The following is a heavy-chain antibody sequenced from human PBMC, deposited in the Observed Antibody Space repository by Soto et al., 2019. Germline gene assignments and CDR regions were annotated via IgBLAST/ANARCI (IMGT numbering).Heavy chain of an antibody. V-gene: IGHV3-30*03. Sequence: GSLRLSCAASGFTFSSYGMHWVRQAPGKGLEWVAVISYDGSNKYYADSVKGRFTISRDNSKNTLYLQMNSLRAEDTAVYYCATGVDYYYGMDVWGQGTTVTVSS. CDR2: ISYDGSNK. J-gene: IGHJ6*02. D-gene: IGHD7-27*01. CDR1: GFTFSSYG. CDR3: ATGVDYYYGMDV.